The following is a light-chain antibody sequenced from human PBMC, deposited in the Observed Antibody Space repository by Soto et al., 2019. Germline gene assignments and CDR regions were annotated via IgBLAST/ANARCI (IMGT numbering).Light chain of an antibody. Sequence: DFQMTQSPSSLSASVGDRVTITCQASQDISNYLNWYQQKPGKAPKLLIYDASNLETGVPSRFSGSGSGTDFTFTISSLQPEDFATYYCQQHDNLPFTFGPGTKVDIK. CDR2: DAS. J-gene: IGKJ3*01. V-gene: IGKV1-33*01. CDR1: QDISNY. CDR3: QQHDNLPFT.